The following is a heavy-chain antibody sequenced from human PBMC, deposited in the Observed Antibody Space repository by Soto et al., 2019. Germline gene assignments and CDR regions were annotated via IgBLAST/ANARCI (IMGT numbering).Heavy chain of an antibody. V-gene: IGHV3-15*07. CDR2: IKSKTDGGTT. D-gene: IGHD1-1*01. CDR3: TTDGVSYNWNDVPYYYYYGMDV. Sequence: GGSLRLSCAASGFTFSNAWMNWVRQAPGKGLEWVGRIKSKTDGGTTDYAAPVKGRFTISRDDSKNTLYLQMNSLKTEDTAVYYCTTDGVSYNWNDVPYYYYYGMDVWGQGTTVTVSS. CDR1: GFTFSNAW. J-gene: IGHJ6*02.